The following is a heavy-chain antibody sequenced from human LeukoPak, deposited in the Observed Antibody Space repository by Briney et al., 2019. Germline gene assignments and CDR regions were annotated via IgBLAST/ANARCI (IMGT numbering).Heavy chain of an antibody. J-gene: IGHJ4*02. Sequence: SATLSLTCAVYGGSLSGYYWSWIRQPPGKGLEWIGEINHSGSTNYNPSLKSRVTISVDTSKNQFSLKLSSVTAADTAVYYCARGSEIAAAGTGYSFDYWGQGTLVTVSS. D-gene: IGHD6-13*01. V-gene: IGHV4-34*01. CDR2: INHSGST. CDR3: ARGSEIAAAGTGYSFDY. CDR1: GGSLSGYY.